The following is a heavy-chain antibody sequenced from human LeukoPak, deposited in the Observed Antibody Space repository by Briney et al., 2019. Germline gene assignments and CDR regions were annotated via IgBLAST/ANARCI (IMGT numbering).Heavy chain of an antibody. CDR1: GFTFSSYA. Sequence: GGSLRLSCAASGFTFSSYAMHWVRQAPGKGLEYVAAISSNGSSTYYANSVKGRFTISRDNSKNTLYLQMGSLRAEDMAVYYCARVGTGAVAGDYSMDVWGKGTTVTVSS. J-gene: IGHJ6*03. CDR3: ARVGTGAVAGDYSMDV. D-gene: IGHD6-19*01. V-gene: IGHV3-64*01. CDR2: ISSNGSST.